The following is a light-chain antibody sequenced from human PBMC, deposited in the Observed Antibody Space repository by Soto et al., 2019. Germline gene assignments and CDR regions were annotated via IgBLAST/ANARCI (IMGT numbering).Light chain of an antibody. CDR3: QQASSFPLT. Sequence: DIQMTQSPSSVSASVGDRVTITCRASQGISSWLGWYQQKPGQVPKLLIFAASSLQGGVPPRFSGSESGTEFTLTISSLQPEDVATYYCQQASSFPLTFGGGTKVDIK. CDR1: QGISSW. J-gene: IGKJ4*01. V-gene: IGKV1-12*01. CDR2: AAS.